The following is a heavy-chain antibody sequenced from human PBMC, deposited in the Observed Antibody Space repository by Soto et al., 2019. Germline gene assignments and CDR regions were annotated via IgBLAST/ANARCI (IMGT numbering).Heavy chain of an antibody. J-gene: IGHJ4*02. CDR2: IVPMFGTS. Sequence: QERLVQSGAEVRKPGSSVKVTCKVTGGTSTRYAINWVRQAPGLGLEWMGGIVPMFGTSKYAQKFQGRVTITADTSTNLAYMELRSLRSEDTAVYYCNRGSEYDFWSGYLWGQGTLVSVSS. CDR3: NRGSEYDFWSGYL. D-gene: IGHD3-3*01. CDR1: GGTSTRYA. V-gene: IGHV1-69*06.